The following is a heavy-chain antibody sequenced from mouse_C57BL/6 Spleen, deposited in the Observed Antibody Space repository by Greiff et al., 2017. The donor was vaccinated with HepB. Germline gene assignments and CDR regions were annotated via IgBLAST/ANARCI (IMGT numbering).Heavy chain of an antibody. J-gene: IGHJ2*01. CDR3: TTSHGYSDY. Sequence: EVQLQQSGAELVRPGASVKLSCTASGFNIKDDYMHWVKQRPEQGLEWIGWIDPENGDTEYASKFQGKATITADTSSNTAYLQLSSLTSEDTAVYYCTTSHGYSDYWGQGTTLTVSS. CDR1: GFNIKDDY. CDR2: IDPENGDT. V-gene: IGHV14-4*01. D-gene: IGHD1-1*02.